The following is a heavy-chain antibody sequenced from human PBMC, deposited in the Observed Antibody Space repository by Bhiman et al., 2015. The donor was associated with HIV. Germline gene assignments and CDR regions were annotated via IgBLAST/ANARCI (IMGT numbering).Heavy chain of an antibody. CDR3: AREFTGYSSSNFDY. CDR2: INTDGSTT. Sequence: EVQLVESGGGSVQPGGSLWLSCAASGFTFSSYWMHWVRQAPGKGLVWVSRINTDGSTTSYADAAKGRFTISRDNAKNTLYLEMNSLRAEDTAVYYCAREFTGYSSSNFDYWGQGTLVTVSS. CDR1: GFTFSSYW. J-gene: IGHJ4*02. V-gene: IGHV3-74*01. D-gene: IGHD6-13*01.